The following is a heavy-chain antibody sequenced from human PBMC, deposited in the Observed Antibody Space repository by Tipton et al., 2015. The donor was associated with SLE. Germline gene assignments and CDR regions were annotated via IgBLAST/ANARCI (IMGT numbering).Heavy chain of an antibody. J-gene: IGHJ4*02. CDR1: GFTFDDYG. V-gene: IGHV3-20*04. CDR3: TNSEGR. Sequence: SLRLSCAASGFTFDDYGMNWVRQTPGKGLEWVSGINWNGGSTGYADSVKGRFTISRDDSKSIAYLQMNSLKTEDTAVYYCTNSEGRWGQGTLVTVSS. CDR2: INWNGGST. D-gene: IGHD2-8*01.